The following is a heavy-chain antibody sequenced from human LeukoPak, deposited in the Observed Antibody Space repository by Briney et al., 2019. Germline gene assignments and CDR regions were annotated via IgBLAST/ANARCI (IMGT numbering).Heavy chain of an antibody. CDR3: AKDNQIAVAGTALDY. V-gene: IGHV3-33*06. J-gene: IGHJ4*02. CDR1: GFTFSSYG. Sequence: GRSLRLSCAASGFTFSSYGMHWVRQAPGKGLEWVAVIWYDGSNKYYADSVKGRFTISRDNSKNTLYLQMNSLRAEDTAVYYCAKDNQIAVAGTALDYWGQGTLVTVSS. CDR2: IWYDGSNK. D-gene: IGHD6-19*01.